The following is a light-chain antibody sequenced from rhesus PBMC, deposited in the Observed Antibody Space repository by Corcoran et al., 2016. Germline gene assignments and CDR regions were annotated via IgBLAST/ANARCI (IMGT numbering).Light chain of an antibody. CDR3: QQHNSHPYS. CDR2: AAS. CDR1: QGISNW. V-gene: IGKV1-33*02. J-gene: IGKJ2*01. Sequence: DIQMTQSPSSLSASVGDRVTITCQASQGISNWLAWYQQKTGKAPKLLIYAASRLQSGGPSRFSGSGSGTDFTLTISSLQPEDSEAYYCQQHNSHPYSFGQGTKVEIK.